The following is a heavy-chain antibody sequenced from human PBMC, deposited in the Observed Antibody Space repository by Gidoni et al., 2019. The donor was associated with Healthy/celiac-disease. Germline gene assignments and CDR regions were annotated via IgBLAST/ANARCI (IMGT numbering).Heavy chain of an antibody. CDR3: AREDFWSGYAYYYYYMDV. CDR1: GYTFTSYA. V-gene: IGHV1-3*01. CDR2: INAGNGNT. Sequence: QVQLVQSGAEVKKPGASVKVSCKASGYTFTSYAMHWVRQAPGQRLEWRGWINAGNGNTKYSQKFQGRVTITRDTSASTAYMELSSLRSEDTAVYYCAREDFWSGYAYYYYYMDVWGKGTTVTVSS. D-gene: IGHD3-3*01. J-gene: IGHJ6*03.